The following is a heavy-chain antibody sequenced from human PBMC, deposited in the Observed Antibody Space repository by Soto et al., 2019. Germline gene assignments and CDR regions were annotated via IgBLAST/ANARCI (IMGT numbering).Heavy chain of an antibody. D-gene: IGHD4-17*01. CDR1: GGSISSSSYY. Sequence: QLQLQESGPGLVKPSETLSLTCTVSGGSISSSSYYWGWIRQPPGKGLEWIGSIYYSGSTYHNPSLKRRVTISVDTSKNQSSMKLSSVTAADTAVYYCARSLTTVVTMDVWAQGTTVTVSS. CDR2: IYYSGST. V-gene: IGHV4-39*01. J-gene: IGHJ6*02. CDR3: ARSLTTVVTMDV.